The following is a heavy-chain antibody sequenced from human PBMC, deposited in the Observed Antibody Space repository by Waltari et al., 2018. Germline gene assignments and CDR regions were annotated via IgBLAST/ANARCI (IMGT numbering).Heavy chain of an antibody. CDR2: IKQDGSEK. J-gene: IGHJ4*02. Sequence: EVQLVESGGGLVQPGGSLRLSCAASGFTFSSYWMSWVRQAPGKGLEWVANIKQDGSEKYYVDSVKGRFTISRDNAKNSLYLQMNSLRAEDTAVYYCARAYSSSWSEFDYWGQGTLVTVSS. D-gene: IGHD6-13*01. CDR3: ARAYSSSWSEFDY. CDR1: GFTFSSYW. V-gene: IGHV3-7*01.